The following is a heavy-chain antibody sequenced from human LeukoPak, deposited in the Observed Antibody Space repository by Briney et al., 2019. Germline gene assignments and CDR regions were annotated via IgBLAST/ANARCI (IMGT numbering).Heavy chain of an antibody. J-gene: IGHJ3*02. D-gene: IGHD3-10*01. CDR3: AKVRYYYGSGSDYDGFDI. Sequence: PGGSLRLSCAASGFTFSGYAMSCVPQAPEKGLEWVSAISGGGGSTYYADSVKGRFTISRDNPKNTLYLQMNSLRAEDTAVYYCAKVRYYYGSGSDYDGFDIWGQGTMVTVSS. CDR2: ISGGGGST. V-gene: IGHV3-23*01. CDR1: GFTFSGYA.